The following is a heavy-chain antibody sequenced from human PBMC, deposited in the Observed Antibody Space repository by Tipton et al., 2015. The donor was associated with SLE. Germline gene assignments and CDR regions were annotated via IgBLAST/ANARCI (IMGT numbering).Heavy chain of an antibody. J-gene: IGHJ4*02. D-gene: IGHD5-12*01. Sequence: TLSLTCTVSGGSISSGSYYWSWIRQPAGKGLEWIGYIYTSGSTNYNPSLKSRVTISVDTSKNQFSLKLSSVTAADTAVYYCARGGGYSGSWGQGTLVTVSS. V-gene: IGHV4-61*09. CDR3: ARGGGYSGS. CDR1: GGSISSGSYY. CDR2: IYTSGST.